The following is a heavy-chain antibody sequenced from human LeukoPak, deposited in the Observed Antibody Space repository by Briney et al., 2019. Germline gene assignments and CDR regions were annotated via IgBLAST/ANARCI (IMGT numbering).Heavy chain of an antibody. V-gene: IGHV3-11*04. CDR3: ASGKQGETNYFDY. J-gene: IGHJ4*02. D-gene: IGHD3-16*01. CDR2: ISSGGSTI. Sequence: GGSLRLSCAASGFTFSDYYMSWIRQAPGKGLEWVSYISSGGSTIYYADSVKGRFTISRDNAKNSLYLQMNSLRAEDTAVYYCASGKQGETNYFDYWGQGTLVTVSS. CDR1: GFTFSDYY.